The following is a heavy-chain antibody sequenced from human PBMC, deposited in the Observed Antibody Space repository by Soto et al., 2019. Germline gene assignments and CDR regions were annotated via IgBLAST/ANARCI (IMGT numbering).Heavy chain of an antibody. J-gene: IGHJ4*02. CDR1: GGTFSSYA. Sequence: SVKVSCKASGGTFSSYAISWVRQAPGQGLEWMGGIIPIFGTANYAQKFQGRVTITADESTSTAYMELSSLRSEDTAVYYCASSVAIRRPGNFDYWGQGTLVTVSS. CDR2: IIPIFGTA. D-gene: IGHD3-10*01. V-gene: IGHV1-69*13. CDR3: ASSVAIRRPGNFDY.